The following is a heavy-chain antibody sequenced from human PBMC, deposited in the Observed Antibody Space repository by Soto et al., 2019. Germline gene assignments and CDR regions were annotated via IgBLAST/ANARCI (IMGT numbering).Heavy chain of an antibody. J-gene: IGHJ5*02. CDR3: AHRIVTNNWFDP. Sequence: QITLKESGPTLVKPTQTLTLTCTFSGFSLSTSGVGVGWIRQPPGKALEWLALIYWDDNKRYSPSLKTRLTITKDTSKNQVVLTMTNMDPVDIATYYCAHRIVTNNWFDPWGQGTLVTVSS. CDR1: GFSLSTSGVG. CDR2: IYWDDNK. D-gene: IGHD3-22*01. V-gene: IGHV2-5*02.